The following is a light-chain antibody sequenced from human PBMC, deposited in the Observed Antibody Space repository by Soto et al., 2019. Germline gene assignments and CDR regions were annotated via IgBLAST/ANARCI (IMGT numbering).Light chain of an antibody. Sequence: QSVLTQPASVSGSPGQSITISCTGTSSDVGGYNYVSWYQQHPGKAPKLMIYDVSNRPSGVSNRFSGSKSGNTASLTISGLQAEDEADYYSSSYTSSSILYVFGTVTKVTVL. CDR2: DVS. V-gene: IGLV2-14*01. CDR3: SSYTSSSILYV. CDR1: SSDVGGYNY. J-gene: IGLJ1*01.